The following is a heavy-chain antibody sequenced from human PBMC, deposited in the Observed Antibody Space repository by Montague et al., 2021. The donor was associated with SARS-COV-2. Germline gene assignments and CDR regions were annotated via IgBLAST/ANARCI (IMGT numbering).Heavy chain of an antibody. V-gene: IGHV4-34*01. CDR2: INHSGST. Sequence: SETLSLTCAVYGGSFSGHYWNWIRQPPGKGLEWIGEINHSGSTNNNPSLKSRVTMSVDTSKNQFSLKLSSVTAADTAVYYCARDIGGSTVTTGGFDYWGQGTLVTVSS. CDR1: GGSFSGHY. J-gene: IGHJ4*02. CDR3: ARDIGGSTVTTGGFDY. D-gene: IGHD4-17*01.